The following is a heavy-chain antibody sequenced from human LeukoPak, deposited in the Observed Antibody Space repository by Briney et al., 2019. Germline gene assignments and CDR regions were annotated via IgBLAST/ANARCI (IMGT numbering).Heavy chain of an antibody. J-gene: IGHJ5*02. CDR3: AKGTHIAAAGSTFDP. V-gene: IGHV3-30*02. Sequence: GGSLRLSCSASGFTFSNYAMSWVRQAPGKGLEWVAFIRYDGSNKYYADSVKGRFTISRDNSKNTLYLQMNSLRAEDMALYYCAKGTHIAAAGSTFDPWGQGTLVTVSS. D-gene: IGHD6-13*01. CDR1: GFTFSNYA. CDR2: IRYDGSNK.